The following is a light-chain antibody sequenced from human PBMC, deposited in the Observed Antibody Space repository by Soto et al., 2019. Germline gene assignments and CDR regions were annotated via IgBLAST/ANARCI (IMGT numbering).Light chain of an antibody. J-gene: IGKJ4*01. V-gene: IGKV4-1*01. CDR3: QQYFSPRLT. Sequence: DIVMTQSPDSLAVSLGETATIDCKSSQSILYSSDNKNYLAWYQQRPGQPPRLLIYWASTRESGVPDRFSGGGSGTDFTLTISSLQAEDVAIYFCQQYFSPRLTFGGGTKVEIK. CDR2: WAS. CDR1: QSILYSSDNKNY.